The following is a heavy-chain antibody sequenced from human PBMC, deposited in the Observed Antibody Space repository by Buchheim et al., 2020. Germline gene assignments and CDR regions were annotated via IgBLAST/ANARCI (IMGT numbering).Heavy chain of an antibody. CDR2: INSDGTYT. V-gene: IGHV3-74*01. D-gene: IGHD2-21*02. CDR1: GFTLSNYW. J-gene: IGHJ4*02. Sequence: EVQLVESGGGLAQPGGSLRLSCAASGFTLSNYWMHWVRQAPGKGLVWVSRINSDGTYTNYADSVKGRFTVPRDNPKNTLYLQMNSLRAEDTAVYYCARDTAWQVVVWGQGTL. CDR3: ARDTAWQVVV.